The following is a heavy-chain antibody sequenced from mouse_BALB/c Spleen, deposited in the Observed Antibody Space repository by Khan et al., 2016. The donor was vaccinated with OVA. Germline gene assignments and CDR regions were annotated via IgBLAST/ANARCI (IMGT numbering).Heavy chain of an antibody. CDR3: ARSTYRYAFAY. CDR1: GDSITSGY. V-gene: IGHV3-8*02. J-gene: IGHJ3*01. CDR2: MIYSGNT. Sequence: EVTLQASGPSLVKPSQTLSLTCSVTGDSITSGYWSWIRKFPGNKLEYMGYMIYSGNTYYNPSLKSRISITRHTSKNQYYLQLNSVTTEDTATYYCARSTYRYAFAYWGQGTLVTVSA. D-gene: IGHD2-14*01.